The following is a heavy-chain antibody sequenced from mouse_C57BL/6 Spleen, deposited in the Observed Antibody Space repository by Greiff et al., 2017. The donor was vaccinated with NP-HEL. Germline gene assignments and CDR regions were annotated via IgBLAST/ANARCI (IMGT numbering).Heavy chain of an antibody. V-gene: IGHV1-42*01. CDR3: ARLVVATDYAMDY. CDR1: GYSFTGYY. Sequence: VQLKQSGPELVKPGASVKISCKASGYSFTGYYMNWVKQSPEKSLEWIGEINPSTGGTTYNQKFKAKATLTVDKSSSTAYMQLKSLTSEDSAVYYCARLVVATDYAMDYWGQGTSVTVSS. CDR2: INPSTGGT. D-gene: IGHD1-1*01. J-gene: IGHJ4*01.